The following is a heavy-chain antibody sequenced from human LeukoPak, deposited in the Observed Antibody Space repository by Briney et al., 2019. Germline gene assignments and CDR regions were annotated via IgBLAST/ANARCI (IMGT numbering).Heavy chain of an antibody. J-gene: IGHJ6*02. D-gene: IGHD2-15*01. CDR1: GFTFSSYS. CDR3: ARDWVGDV. Sequence: PGGSLRLSCAASGFTFSSYSMNWVRQAPGKGLEWVSYISSSSSTIYYADSVKGRFTISRDNAKNSLSLQMNSLRDEDTAVYYCARDWVGDVWAKGPRSPSP. V-gene: IGHV3-48*02. CDR2: ISSSSSTI.